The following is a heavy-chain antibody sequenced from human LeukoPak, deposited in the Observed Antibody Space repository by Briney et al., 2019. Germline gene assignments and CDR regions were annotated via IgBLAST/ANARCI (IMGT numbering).Heavy chain of an antibody. V-gene: IGHV3-53*01. CDR3: AKDKVGDDSGLVDY. Sequence: PGGSLRLSCAASGFTVSSNYMSWVRQAPGKGLEWVSVIYSGGSTYYADSVKGRFTISRDNSKNTLYLQMNSLRAEDTAVYYCAKDKVGDDSGLVDYWGQGILVTVSS. CDR1: GFTVSSNY. J-gene: IGHJ4*02. D-gene: IGHD3-22*01. CDR2: IYSGGST.